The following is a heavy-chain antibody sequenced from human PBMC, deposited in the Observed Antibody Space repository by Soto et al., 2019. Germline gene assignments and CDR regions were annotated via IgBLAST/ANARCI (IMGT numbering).Heavy chain of an antibody. CDR3: AKGGRQWLVTSDFNY. CDR1: GFTFSAYA. D-gene: IGHD6-19*01. J-gene: IGHJ4*02. V-gene: IGHV3-30*18. Sequence: VQLVESGGGVVQPGRSLRLSCAASGFTFSAYAMHWVLQAPGKGLEWVAVVSHDGRNTHYADAVKGRFTISRDSSKNTVSLAMTSLRAEDTAVYYCAKGGRQWLVTSDFNYWGQGALVTVSS. CDR2: VSHDGRNT.